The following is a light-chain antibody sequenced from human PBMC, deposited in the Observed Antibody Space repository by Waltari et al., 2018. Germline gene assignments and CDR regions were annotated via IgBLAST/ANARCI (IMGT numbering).Light chain of an antibody. J-gene: IGLJ6*01. V-gene: IGLV1-51*01. CDR3: ATWDSSLSAGGI. Sequence: QSVLPQPPSVSAAPGQRVTISCFGTTSNIGRHYVSWYQHLPGTAPKLVIYDNNKRRSGIPDRFSGSKSGTSATLDIAGLQTGDEADYYCATWDSSLSAGGIFGSGTKVTVL. CDR2: DNN. CDR1: TSNIGRHY.